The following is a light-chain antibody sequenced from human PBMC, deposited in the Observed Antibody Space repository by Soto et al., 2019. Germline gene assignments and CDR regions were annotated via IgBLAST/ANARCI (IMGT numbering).Light chain of an antibody. V-gene: IGKV3-20*01. CDR1: QSVSSSSY. Sequence: EIVLTQSPGTLSLSPGERATLSCRASQSVSSSSYLAWYQQKPGQAPRLLIYGASSRATGIPDRFSGSGSAIDFTLTISRLEPEDFAVYYCRQYGSSPSYTFGQGTKLEI. J-gene: IGKJ2*01. CDR3: RQYGSSPSYT. CDR2: GAS.